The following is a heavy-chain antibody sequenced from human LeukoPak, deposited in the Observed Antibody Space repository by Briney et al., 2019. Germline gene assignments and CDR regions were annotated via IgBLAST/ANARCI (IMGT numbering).Heavy chain of an antibody. CDR1: GGSISSSSYY. V-gene: IGHV4-39*07. CDR2: IYYSGST. Sequence: SETLSLTCTVSGGSISSSSYYWGWIRQPPGKGLEWIGSIYYSGSTYYNPSLKSRVTISVDTSKNQFSLKLSSVTAADTAVYYCARERDYDFEDPRAFDIWGQGTMVTVSS. J-gene: IGHJ3*02. CDR3: ARERDYDFEDPRAFDI. D-gene: IGHD3-22*01.